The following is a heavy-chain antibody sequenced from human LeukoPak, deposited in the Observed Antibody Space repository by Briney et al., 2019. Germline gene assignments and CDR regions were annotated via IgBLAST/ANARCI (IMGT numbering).Heavy chain of an antibody. CDR2: ISAYNGNT. CDR3: ARDLGYCSSTSCYGYYYGMDV. D-gene: IGHD2-2*03. CDR1: GGTFSSYA. Sequence: APVKVSCKASGGTFSSYAISWVRQAPGQGLEWMGWISAYNGNTNYAQKLQGRVTMTTDTSTSTAYMELRSLRSDDTAVYYCARDLGYCSSTSCYGYYYGMDVWGQGTTVTVSS. V-gene: IGHV1-18*01. J-gene: IGHJ6*02.